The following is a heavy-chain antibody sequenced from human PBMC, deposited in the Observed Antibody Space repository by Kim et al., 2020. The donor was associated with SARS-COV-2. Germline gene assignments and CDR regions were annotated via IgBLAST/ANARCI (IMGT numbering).Heavy chain of an antibody. V-gene: IGHV1-18*01. CDR1: GYTFTSYG. J-gene: IGHJ4*02. CDR2: ISAYNGNT. Sequence: ASVKVSCKASGYTFTSYGISWVRQAPGQGLEWMGWISAYNGNTNYAQKLQGRVTMTTDTSTSTAYMELRSLRSDDTAVYYCARALSYGDLLAWGYWGQGTLVTVSS. CDR3: ARALSYGDLLAWGY. D-gene: IGHD4-17*01.